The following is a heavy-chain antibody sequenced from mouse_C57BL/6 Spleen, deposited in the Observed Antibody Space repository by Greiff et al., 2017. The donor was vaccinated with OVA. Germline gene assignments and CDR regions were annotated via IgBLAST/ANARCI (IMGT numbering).Heavy chain of an antibody. CDR2: ISNGGGST. D-gene: IGHD1-2*01. Sequence: EVQRVESGGGLVQPGGSLKLSCAASGFTFSDYYMYWVRQTPEKRLEWVASISNGGGSTSYPDTVKGRFTISRDSAENTLYLQMRRLKSEDKAMYCCARHAITAAAYWGQGTLVTVSA. V-gene: IGHV5-12*01. J-gene: IGHJ3*01. CDR3: ARHAITAAAY. CDR1: GFTFSDYY.